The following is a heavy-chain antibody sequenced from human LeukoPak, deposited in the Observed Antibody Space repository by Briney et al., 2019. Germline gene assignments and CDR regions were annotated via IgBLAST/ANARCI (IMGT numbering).Heavy chain of an antibody. Sequence: SETLSLTCAVYGGSFSGYYWTWIRQPPGKGLEWIGEINHSGSNNYSPYLKSRVTISVDTSKNQFSLKLNSVTAADTAVYFCARPVPCSSTSCSDAFDIWGQGTMVTVSS. D-gene: IGHD2-2*01. CDR3: ARPVPCSSTSCSDAFDI. J-gene: IGHJ3*02. V-gene: IGHV4-34*01. CDR2: INHSGSN. CDR1: GGSFSGYY.